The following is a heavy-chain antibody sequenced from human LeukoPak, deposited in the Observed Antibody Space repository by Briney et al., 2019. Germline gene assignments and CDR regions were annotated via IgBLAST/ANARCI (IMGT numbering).Heavy chain of an antibody. J-gene: IGHJ4*02. D-gene: IGHD4-23*01. CDR2: IIPIFGTA. V-gene: IGHV1-69*05. CDR1: GYTFTGYY. Sequence: SVKVSCKASGYTFTGYYMHWVRQAPGQGLEWMGGIIPIFGTANYAQKFQGRVTITTDESTSTAYMELSSLRSEDTAVYYCARLDDYGGNPEIDYWGQGTLVTVSS. CDR3: ARLDDYGGNPEIDY.